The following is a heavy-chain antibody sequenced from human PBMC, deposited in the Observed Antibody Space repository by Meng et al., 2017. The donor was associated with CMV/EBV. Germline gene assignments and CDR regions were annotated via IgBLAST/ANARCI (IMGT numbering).Heavy chain of an antibody. J-gene: IGHJ6*02. D-gene: IGHD2/OR15-2a*01. CDR3: ARAEGLLISYYYYGMDV. CDR1: GYTFTSYY. Sequence: ASVKVSCKASGYTFTSYYMLWVRQAPGQGLEWMGIINPSGGSTSYAQKFQGRVTMTRDTSTSTVYMELSSLRSEDTAVYYCARAEGLLISYYYYGMDVWGQGTTVTVSS. V-gene: IGHV1-46*01. CDR2: INPSGGST.